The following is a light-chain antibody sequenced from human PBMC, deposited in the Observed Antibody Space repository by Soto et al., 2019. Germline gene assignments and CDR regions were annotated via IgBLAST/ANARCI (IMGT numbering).Light chain of an antibody. Sequence: EIVMSQSPATLSVSAGERATLSCRASQSVSSNLAWYQQKPGQAPRLLIYGASTRATGIPARFSGSGSGTEFTLTISSLQSEHFAVYYCQQYGSSPITFGQGTRLEIK. J-gene: IGKJ5*01. CDR1: QSVSSN. CDR2: GAS. V-gene: IGKV3-15*01. CDR3: QQYGSSPIT.